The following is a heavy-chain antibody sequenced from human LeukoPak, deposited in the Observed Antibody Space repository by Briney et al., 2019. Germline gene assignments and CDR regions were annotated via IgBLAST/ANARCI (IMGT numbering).Heavy chain of an antibody. D-gene: IGHD6-13*01. J-gene: IGHJ4*02. CDR2: ISSSSSTI. Sequence: GGSLRLSCAASGFTFSGYSMNWVRQAPGKGLEWVSYISSSSSTIYYADSVKGRFTISRDNAKNSLYLQMNSLRAEDTAVYYCARDRGAAAGDYWGQGTLVTVS. V-gene: IGHV3-48*01. CDR1: GFTFSGYS. CDR3: ARDRGAAAGDY.